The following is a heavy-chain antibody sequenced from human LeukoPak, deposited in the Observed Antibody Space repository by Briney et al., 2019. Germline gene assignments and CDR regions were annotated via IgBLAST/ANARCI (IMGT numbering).Heavy chain of an antibody. V-gene: IGHV3-33*01. CDR3: ARGDSISYSSSWYFDY. J-gene: IGHJ4*02. D-gene: IGHD6-13*01. CDR2: IWYDGSNK. CDR1: GFTFSSYG. Sequence: PGRSLRLSCAASGFTFSSYGMHWVRQAPGKELEWVAVIWYDGSNKYYADSVKGRFTISRDNSKNTLYLQMNSLRAEDTAVYYCARGDSISYSSSWYFDYWGQGTLVTVSS.